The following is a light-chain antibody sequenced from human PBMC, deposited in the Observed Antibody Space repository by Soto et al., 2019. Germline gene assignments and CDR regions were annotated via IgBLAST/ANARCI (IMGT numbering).Light chain of an antibody. CDR3: QQYYNTPRT. V-gene: IGKV4-1*01. J-gene: IGKJ1*01. CDR2: WAS. Sequence: DIVMTQSPDALAFFLGGRSTINCKCSQSVVYRYNNKNYLAWYQQKPGQPPRVLISWASTRASGVPARFSGSGSGTAFTLTISSLQAEDVAVYYCQQYYNTPRTFGPGTKVDIK. CDR1: QSVVYRYNNKNY.